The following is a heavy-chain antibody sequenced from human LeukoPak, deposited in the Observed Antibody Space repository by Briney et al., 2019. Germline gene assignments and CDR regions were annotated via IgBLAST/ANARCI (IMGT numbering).Heavy chain of an antibody. CDR3: ARQRYCSSTSCYSFDY. Sequence: GASVKVSCKASGYTFTSYDINWVRQATGQGLEWMGWMNPNSGNTGYAQKFQGRVTMTRNTSISTAYMELSSLRSEDTAVYYCARQRYCSSTSCYSFDYWGQGTLVTVSS. J-gene: IGHJ4*02. CDR1: GYTFTSYD. V-gene: IGHV1-8*01. CDR2: MNPNSGNT. D-gene: IGHD2-2*01.